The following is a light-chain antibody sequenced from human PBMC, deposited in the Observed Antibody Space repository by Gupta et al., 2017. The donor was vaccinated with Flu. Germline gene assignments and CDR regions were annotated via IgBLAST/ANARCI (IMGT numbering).Light chain of an antibody. CDR2: AAS. Sequence: DIQMTQSPSSLSASVGDSVTITCRASQSISSYLSWYQHKPGKAPKLLIYAASSLQSGVPSRFSGSGSGTDFVLTISSLQPEDFATYYCQQSDTVPWTFGQGTKVEI. V-gene: IGKV1-39*01. J-gene: IGKJ1*01. CDR1: QSISSY. CDR3: QQSDTVPWT.